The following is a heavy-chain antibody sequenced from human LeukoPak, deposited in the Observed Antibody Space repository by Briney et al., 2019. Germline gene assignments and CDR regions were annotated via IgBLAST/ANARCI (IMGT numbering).Heavy chain of an antibody. CDR2: IYYSGST. CDR1: GGSISSYY. D-gene: IGHD1-7*01. V-gene: IGHV4-59*01. J-gene: IGHJ4*02. Sequence: SETLSLTCTVSGGSISSYYWSWIRQPPGKGLEWIGYIYYSGSTNYNPSLKSRVTILVDTSKNQFSLKLSSVTAADTAVYYCARGTGTVTLYDYWGQGTLVTVSS. CDR3: ARGTGTVTLYDY.